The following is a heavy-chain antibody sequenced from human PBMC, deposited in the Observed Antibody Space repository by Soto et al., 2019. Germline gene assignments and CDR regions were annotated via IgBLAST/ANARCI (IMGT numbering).Heavy chain of an antibody. Sequence: QVQLQQWGAGLLKPSETLSLTCAVYGGSFSGYYWSWIRQSPGMGLEWIGEINDRGSINYNPSLKSRVTNSVDTPKNQLSLKLSSVTAADTAVYYCARGTYGPRLHHWGQGTLVTVSS. V-gene: IGHV4-34*01. J-gene: IGHJ5*02. CDR2: INDRGSI. D-gene: IGHD4-17*01. CDR3: ARGTYGPRLHH. CDR1: GGSFSGYY.